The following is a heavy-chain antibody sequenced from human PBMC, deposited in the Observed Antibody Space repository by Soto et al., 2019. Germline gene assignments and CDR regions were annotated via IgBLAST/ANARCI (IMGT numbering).Heavy chain of an antibody. V-gene: IGHV1-3*01. CDR3: ARDPTTVTTPEYFQH. CDR2: INAGNGNT. Sequence: ASVKVSCKASGYTFTSYAMHWVRQAPGQRLEWMGWINAGNGNTKYSQKFQGRVTITRDTSASTAYMELSSLRSEDTAVYCCARDPTTVTTPEYFQHWGQGTLVTVS. J-gene: IGHJ1*01. D-gene: IGHD4-17*01. CDR1: GYTFTSYA.